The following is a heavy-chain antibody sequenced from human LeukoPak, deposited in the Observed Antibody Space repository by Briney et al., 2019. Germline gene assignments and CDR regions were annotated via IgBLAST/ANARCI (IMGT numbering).Heavy chain of an antibody. Sequence: ASVKVSCEAPGYTFTSYDINWVRQATGQGLEWMGWMNPNSGNTGYAQKFQGRVTLTRNTSISTAYMELSRLRSEDTAVYYCARGGSSWYTFDYWGQGTLVTVSS. CDR3: ARGGSSWYTFDY. CDR2: MNPNSGNT. D-gene: IGHD6-13*01. J-gene: IGHJ4*02. CDR1: GYTFTSYD. V-gene: IGHV1-8*01.